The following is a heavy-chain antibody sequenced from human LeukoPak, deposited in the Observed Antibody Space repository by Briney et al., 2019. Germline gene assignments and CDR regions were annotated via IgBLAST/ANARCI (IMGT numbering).Heavy chain of an antibody. CDR3: ARGRSSMVKFFDY. CDR2: INHSGST. J-gene: IGHJ4*02. D-gene: IGHD5-18*01. Sequence: SETLSLTCAVYGGSFSGYYWSWIRQPPGKGLEWIGEINHSGSTNYNPSLKSRVTISVDTSKNQFSLKLSSVTVADTAVYYCARGRSSMVKFFDYWGQGTLVTVSS. CDR1: GGSFSGYY. V-gene: IGHV4-34*01.